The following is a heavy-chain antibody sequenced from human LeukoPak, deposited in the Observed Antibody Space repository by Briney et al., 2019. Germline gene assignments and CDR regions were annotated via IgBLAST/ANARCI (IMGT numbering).Heavy chain of an antibody. CDR3: ARRVYYGSGTLQYYFDY. Sequence: PGGSLRLSCAASGFTFNDYYMSWVRQAPGKGLEWLSYISTTGTTIYYADSVKGRFTISRDNAKNSLYLQMNSLRAEDTAVYYCARRVYYGSGTLQYYFDYWGQGTLVTVSS. CDR2: ISTTGTTI. V-gene: IGHV3-11*01. J-gene: IGHJ4*02. CDR1: GFTFNDYY. D-gene: IGHD3-10*01.